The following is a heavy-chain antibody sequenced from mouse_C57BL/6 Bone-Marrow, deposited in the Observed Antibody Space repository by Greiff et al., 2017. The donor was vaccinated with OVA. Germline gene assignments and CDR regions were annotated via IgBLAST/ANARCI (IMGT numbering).Heavy chain of an antibody. D-gene: IGHD1-1*01. V-gene: IGHV5-4*01. J-gene: IGHJ2*01. Sequence: EVQRVESGGGLVKPGGSLKLSCAASGFTFSSYAMSWVRQTPEKRLEWVATISDGGSYTYYPDNVKGRFTISRDNAKNNLYLQMSHLKSEDTAMYYCARGGSSFDYWGQGTTLTVSS. CDR3: ARGGSSFDY. CDR1: GFTFSSYA. CDR2: ISDGGSYT.